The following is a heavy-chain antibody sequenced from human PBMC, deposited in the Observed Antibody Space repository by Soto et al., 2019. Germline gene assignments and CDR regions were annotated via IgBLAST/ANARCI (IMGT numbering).Heavy chain of an antibody. J-gene: IGHJ4*02. CDR2: IWYDGSNK. Sequence: GGSLRLSCAASGFTFSSYGMHWVRQAPGKGLEWVAVIWYDGSNKYYADSVKGRFTISRDNSKNTLYLQMNSLRAEDTAVYYCARGAEVVTMEIGDLVDYWGQGTLVTVSS. V-gene: IGHV3-33*01. CDR3: ARGAEVVTMEIGDLVDY. CDR1: GFTFSSYG. D-gene: IGHD2-21*02.